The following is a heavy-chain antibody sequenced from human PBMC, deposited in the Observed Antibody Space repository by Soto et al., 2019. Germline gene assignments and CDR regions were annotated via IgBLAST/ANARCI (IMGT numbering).Heavy chain of an antibody. J-gene: IGHJ4*02. CDR3: ATCSGGSCHLTAPLDY. CDR2: ISSSSSYI. V-gene: IGHV3-21*01. CDR1: GFTFSSYS. D-gene: IGHD2-15*01. Sequence: GESLKISCAASGFTFSSYSMNWARQAPGKGLEWVSSISSSSSYIYYADSVKGRFTISRDNAKNSLYLQMNSLRAEDTAVYYCATCSGGSCHLTAPLDYWGQGTLVTVSS.